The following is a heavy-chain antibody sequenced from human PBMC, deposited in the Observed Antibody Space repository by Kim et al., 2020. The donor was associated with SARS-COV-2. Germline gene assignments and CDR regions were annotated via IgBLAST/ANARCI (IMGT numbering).Heavy chain of an antibody. CDR3: ARGDYGSGSYPKYGMDV. Sequence: LKRRVTISVDTSKNQFSLKLSSVTAADTAVYYCARGDYGSGSYPKYGMDVWGQGTTVTVSS. V-gene: IGHV4-34*01. J-gene: IGHJ6*02. D-gene: IGHD3-10*01.